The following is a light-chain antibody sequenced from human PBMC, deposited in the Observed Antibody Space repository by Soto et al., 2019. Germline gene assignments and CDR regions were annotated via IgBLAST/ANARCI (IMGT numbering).Light chain of an antibody. J-gene: IGKJ1*01. V-gene: IGKV1-17*01. Sequence: DIQMTQYPSSLSASVGDRVTITCRASQGIRSDLGWYQQKPGTAPKRLIYAASSLQSGVPSRFSGSGSGTEFTLTISSLQPDDFATYYCLQHNYYPWTFGQGTKVEIK. CDR3: LQHNYYPWT. CDR2: AAS. CDR1: QGIRSD.